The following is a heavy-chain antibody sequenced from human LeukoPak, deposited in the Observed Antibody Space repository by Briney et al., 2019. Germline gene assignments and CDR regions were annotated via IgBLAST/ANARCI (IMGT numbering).Heavy chain of an antibody. CDR2: INSDGSTT. CDR1: AFTFSIYN. CDR3: ARVSVGAYYFDY. J-gene: IGHJ4*02. Sequence: GGSLRLSCAASAFTFSIYNMNWVRQAPGKGLVWVSRINSDGSTTSYADSVKGRFTISRDNAKNTLYLQMNSLRAGDTAVYYCARVSVGAYYFDYWGQGTLVTVSS. D-gene: IGHD1-26*01. V-gene: IGHV3-74*01.